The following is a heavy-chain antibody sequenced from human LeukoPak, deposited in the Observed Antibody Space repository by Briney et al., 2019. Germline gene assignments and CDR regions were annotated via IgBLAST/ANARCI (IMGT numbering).Heavy chain of an antibody. J-gene: IGHJ4*02. V-gene: IGHV3-23*01. D-gene: IGHD3-22*01. CDR1: GFTFSNYA. CDR2: ISGSGGST. Sequence: GGSLRLSCAASGFTFSNYAMTWVRQAPGKGLEWVSSISGSGGSTHYADSVKGRFTISRDKTKNTLYLQMNSLRAEDTAVYYCAKSAYYDASGYYREYYFDYWGQGTLVTVSS. CDR3: AKSAYYDASGYYREYYFDY.